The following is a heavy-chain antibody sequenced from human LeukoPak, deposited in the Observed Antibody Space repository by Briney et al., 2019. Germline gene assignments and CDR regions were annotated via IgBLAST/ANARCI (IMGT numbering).Heavy chain of an antibody. J-gene: IGHJ6*02. CDR1: GFTFSSYS. D-gene: IGHD4-17*01. V-gene: IGHV3-48*02. Sequence: PGGSLILSCAASGFTFSSYSMNWVRQAPGKGLEWVSYISSSSTIYYADSVKGRFTISRDNAKNSLYLQMNSLRDEDTAVYYCARLGDYYGMDVWGRGTTVTVSS. CDR3: ARLGDYYGMDV. CDR2: ISSSSTI.